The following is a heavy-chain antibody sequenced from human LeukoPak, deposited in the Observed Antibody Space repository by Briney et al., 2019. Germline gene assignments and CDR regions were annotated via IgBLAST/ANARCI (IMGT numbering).Heavy chain of an antibody. V-gene: IGHV3-9*01. Sequence: PGGSLRLSCAASGFTFDDYAMHWVRQAPGKGLEWVSGISWNSGSIGYADSVKGRFTISRDNAKNSLYLQMNSLRAEDTALYYCAKDIIGDYYGSGTRAFDIWGQGTMVTVSS. J-gene: IGHJ3*02. D-gene: IGHD3-10*01. CDR1: GFTFDDYA. CDR3: AKDIIGDYYGSGTRAFDI. CDR2: ISWNSGSI.